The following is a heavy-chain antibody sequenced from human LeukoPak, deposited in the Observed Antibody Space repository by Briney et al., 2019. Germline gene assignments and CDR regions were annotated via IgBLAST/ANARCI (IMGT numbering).Heavy chain of an antibody. J-gene: IGHJ4*02. V-gene: IGHV4-31*03. CDR2: IYFSGST. Sequence: SETLSLTCTVSGDSISIGGYYWTWIPQHPGKGLEWIGYIYFSGSTYYNPALKIRVTISLDPSKSQFSLRLSSVTAADPAVYYCARSDYGDHDFDYWGQGTLVTVSS. D-gene: IGHD4-17*01. CDR1: GDSISIGGYY. CDR3: ARSDYGDHDFDY.